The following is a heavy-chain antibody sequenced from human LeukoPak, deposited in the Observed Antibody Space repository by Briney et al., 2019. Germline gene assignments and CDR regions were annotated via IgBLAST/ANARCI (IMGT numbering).Heavy chain of an antibody. CDR3: ARDARSRPKDKWQLDAFDI. CDR1: GYTFTSYG. Sequence: ASVKVSCKASGYTFTSYGISWVRQAPGQGLEWMGWISAYNGNTNYTQKLQGRVTMTTDTSTSTAYMELSSLRSEDTAVYYCARDARSRPKDKWQLDAFDIWGQGTMVTVSS. CDR2: ISAYNGNT. D-gene: IGHD6-13*01. V-gene: IGHV1-18*01. J-gene: IGHJ3*02.